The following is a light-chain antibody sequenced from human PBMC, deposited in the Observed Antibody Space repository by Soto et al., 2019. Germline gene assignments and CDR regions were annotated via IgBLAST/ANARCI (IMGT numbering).Light chain of an antibody. J-gene: IGLJ2*01. Sequence: QPVLTQSSSASASLGSSVKLTCTLSSGHSSYIIAWHQQQPGKAPRYLMKLEGSGSYNKGSGVPDRFSGSSSGADRYLTSSNLQFEDESDYYCETGDSNMLVFGGGTELTVL. CDR1: SGHSSYI. CDR2: LEGSGSY. V-gene: IGLV4-60*02. CDR3: ETGDSNMLV.